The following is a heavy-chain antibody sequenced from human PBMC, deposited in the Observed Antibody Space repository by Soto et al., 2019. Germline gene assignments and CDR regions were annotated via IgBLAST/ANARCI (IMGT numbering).Heavy chain of an antibody. V-gene: IGHV4-38-2*02. J-gene: IGHJ5*02. CDR1: GYSISSGYY. CDR3: ARDGGNRYSSSSHNWFDP. D-gene: IGHD6-6*01. CDR2: IYHSGST. Sequence: ETLSLTCAVSGYSISSGYYWGWIRQPPGKGLEWIGSIYHSGSTYYNPSLKSRVTISVDTSKNQFSLKLSSVTAADTAVYYCARDGGNRYSSSSHNWFDPWGQGTLVTVSS.